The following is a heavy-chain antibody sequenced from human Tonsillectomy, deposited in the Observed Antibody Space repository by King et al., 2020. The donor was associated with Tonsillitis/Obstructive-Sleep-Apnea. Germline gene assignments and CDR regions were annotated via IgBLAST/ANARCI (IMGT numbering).Heavy chain of an antibody. CDR2: ISSSMSYI. J-gene: IGHJ4*02. Sequence: VQLVESGGGLVKPGGSLRLSCAASGFTFSSYSMNWVRQAPGKGLEWVSSISSSMSYIFYADSVKGRFTISRDNAKNSLYLQMNSLRAEETAVYYCASDYDFWSGHSYYFDYWGQGTLVTVSS. CDR3: ASDYDFWSGHSYYFDY. D-gene: IGHD3-3*01. CDR1: GFTFSSYS. V-gene: IGHV3-21*01.